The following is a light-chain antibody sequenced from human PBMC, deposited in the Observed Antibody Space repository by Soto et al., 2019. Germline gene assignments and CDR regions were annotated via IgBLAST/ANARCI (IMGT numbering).Light chain of an antibody. CDR1: SSSIGSNY. Sequence: QSVLTQPPSVSAAPGQKVTISCSGSSSSIGSNYVSWFQQFPGTAPKLLIYDNEFRPSGIPDRFSGSKSGTSATLAISGLQTGDEADYYCGTWDASLSALWVFGGGTKLTVL. CDR3: GTWDASLSALWV. CDR2: DNE. J-gene: IGLJ3*02. V-gene: IGLV1-51*01.